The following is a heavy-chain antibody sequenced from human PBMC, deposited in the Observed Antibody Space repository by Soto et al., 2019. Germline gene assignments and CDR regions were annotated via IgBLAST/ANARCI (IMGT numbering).Heavy chain of an antibody. CDR3: AREDDGGDRDYYGLDV. Sequence: QVQLQQSGPGLVKPSQTLSLTCTVSGGSISYEYYHWTWIRQSPGKGLEWIGYIHYSGSIIYNPSSNSPVTISVDTSKNQVSPQLSSVTAADTAVYFCAREDDGGDRDYYGLDVWGQGTTVTVSS. CDR2: IHYSGSI. J-gene: IGHJ6*02. CDR1: GGSISYEYYH. V-gene: IGHV4-30-4*08. D-gene: IGHD2-21*02.